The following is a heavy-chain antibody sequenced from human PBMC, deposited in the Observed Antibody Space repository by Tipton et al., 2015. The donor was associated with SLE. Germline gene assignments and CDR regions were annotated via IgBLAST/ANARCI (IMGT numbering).Heavy chain of an antibody. CDR3: ARRAAWWYFDL. V-gene: IGHV4-39*07. CDR2: IYYDGNT. Sequence: TLSLTCTVSGGSISSSSYFWGWIRQSPGKGLEWIGSIYYDGNTYYIPSLQSRVTISADMSKNQFSLTLSDVSAADTAVYFCARRAAWWYFDLWGRGTLVTVSS. CDR1: GGSISSSSYF. D-gene: IGHD6-25*01. J-gene: IGHJ2*01.